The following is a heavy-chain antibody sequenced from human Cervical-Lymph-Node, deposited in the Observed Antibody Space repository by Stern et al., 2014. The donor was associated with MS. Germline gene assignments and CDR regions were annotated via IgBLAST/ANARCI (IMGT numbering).Heavy chain of an antibody. J-gene: IGHJ6*02. D-gene: IGHD2-15*01. Sequence: QVQLVQSGAEVKKPGSSVKVSCKASGGTFSSYAISWVRQAPGQGLEWMGGIIPIFGTANYAQKFQGRVTITADESTSTAYMELSSLRSEDTAVYYCARRGYCSGGSCPSYYYGMDVWGQGTTVTVSS. V-gene: IGHV1-69*01. CDR2: IIPIFGTA. CDR3: ARRGYCSGGSCPSYYYGMDV. CDR1: GGTFSSYA.